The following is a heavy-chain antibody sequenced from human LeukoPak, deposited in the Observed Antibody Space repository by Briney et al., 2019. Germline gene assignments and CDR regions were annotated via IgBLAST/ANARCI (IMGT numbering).Heavy chain of an antibody. Sequence: GGSLRLSCAASGFTFSSYAMTWVRQAPGKGLEWVSGISGSGSNTYYADSAKGRFTISRDNSKNTLYLQMNSLRAEDTAVYYCAKAGYGGSSTTTYGDDWGQGTLVTVSS. CDR2: ISGSGSNT. J-gene: IGHJ4*02. D-gene: IGHD2-15*01. V-gene: IGHV3-23*01. CDR3: AKAGYGGSSTTTYGDD. CDR1: GFTFSSYA.